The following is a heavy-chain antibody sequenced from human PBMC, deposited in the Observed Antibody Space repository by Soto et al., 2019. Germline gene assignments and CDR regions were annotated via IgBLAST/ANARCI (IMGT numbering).Heavy chain of an antibody. CDR1: GYTFTSYG. Sequence: QVQLVQSGAEVKKPGASVKVSCKASGYTFTSYGISSVRQAPGQGLEWMGWISAYNGNTNYAQKLQGRVTMTTDTSTSTAYMELRSLRSDDTAVYYCARGLWYSSSWYLTGMDVWGQGTTVTVSS. J-gene: IGHJ6*02. CDR2: ISAYNGNT. CDR3: ARGLWYSSSWYLTGMDV. V-gene: IGHV1-18*01. D-gene: IGHD6-13*01.